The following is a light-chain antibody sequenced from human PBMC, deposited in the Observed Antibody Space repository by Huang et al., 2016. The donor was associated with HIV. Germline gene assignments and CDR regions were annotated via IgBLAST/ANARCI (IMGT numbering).Light chain of an antibody. CDR2: GAS. J-gene: IGKJ2*03. V-gene: IGKV3-20*01. CDR3: QQFGSSPPYS. CDR1: QIVTRNY. Sequence: EIVLTQSPDTLSLSPGERATVSYRASQIVTRNYLAWYQQRPGQAPKLLIYGASTRATGIPDRFSGSGSGTDFTLTISRLAPEDFAVYYCQQFGSSPPYSFGQGTKLEIK.